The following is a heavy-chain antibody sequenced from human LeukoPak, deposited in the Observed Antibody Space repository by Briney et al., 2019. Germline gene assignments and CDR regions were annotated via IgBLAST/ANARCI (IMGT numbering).Heavy chain of an antibody. D-gene: IGHD1-26*01. Sequence: SETLSLTCAVYGGSFSGYYWSWIRQPPGKGLEWIGEINHSGSTNYNPSLKSRVTISVDTSKNQFSLKLSSVTAADTAVYYCARAPSGFRYYYYYGMDVWGQGTTVTVSS. CDR2: INHSGST. J-gene: IGHJ6*02. CDR1: GGSFSGYY. V-gene: IGHV4-34*01. CDR3: ARAPSGFRYYYYYGMDV.